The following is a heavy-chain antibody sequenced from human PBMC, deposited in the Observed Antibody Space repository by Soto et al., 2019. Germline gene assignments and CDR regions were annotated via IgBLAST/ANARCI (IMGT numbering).Heavy chain of an antibody. CDR3: AGKKVGTTGIDF. CDR1: GYTFTGYD. J-gene: IGHJ4*02. CDR2: MNPNSGNT. D-gene: IGHD1-26*01. V-gene: IGHV1-8*01. Sequence: QAQLVQSGAEVKKPGASVKVSCKASGYTFTGYDINWVRQATGQGLEWMGWMNPNSGNTGYAQNFQGRGTMTRDNSITTAYMELTSLRDDDSAVYYCAGKKVGTTGIDFWGQGTLVTVSS.